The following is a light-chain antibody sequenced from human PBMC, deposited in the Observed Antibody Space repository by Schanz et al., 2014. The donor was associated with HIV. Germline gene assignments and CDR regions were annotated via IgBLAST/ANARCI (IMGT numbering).Light chain of an antibody. J-gene: IGLJ2*01. V-gene: IGLV1-51*01. CDR1: ALNLGHNF. CDR2: ADY. Sequence: QSLLTQPPSVSAAPGQRVTISCSGGALNLGHNFVSWYQQFPGTAPKLLIFADYQRPSEIPDRISGSKTGTSATLAINGLQTGDEADYYCATWHSSLREVVFGGGTKVIVL. CDR3: ATWHSSLREVV.